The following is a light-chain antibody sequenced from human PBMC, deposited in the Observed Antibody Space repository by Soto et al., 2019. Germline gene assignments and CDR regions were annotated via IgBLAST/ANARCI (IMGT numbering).Light chain of an antibody. CDR1: SSDIGASDY. J-gene: IGLJ7*01. Sequence: QSVLPQPASVSGSPGQSITISCAGTSSDIGASDYVSWYQQHSGRAPKLMIYHVSYRPSGVSDRFSGSKSGNRATLTISGLQAEDEADYYCSSYTSRNTFVFGSGTQLTVL. V-gene: IGLV2-14*03. CDR3: SSYTSRNTFV. CDR2: HVS.